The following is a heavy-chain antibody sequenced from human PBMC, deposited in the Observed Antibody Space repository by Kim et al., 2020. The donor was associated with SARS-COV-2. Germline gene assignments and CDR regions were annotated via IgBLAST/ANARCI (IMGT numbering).Heavy chain of an antibody. D-gene: IGHD3-3*01. CDR1: GFTFSSYG. Sequence: GGSLRLSCAASGFTFSSYGMHWVRQAPGKGLEWVAAISYNRSNKYYADSVKGRFTISRDNSKNTLYLQMNSLRAEDTAVYYCARARSFRSRGYACDFWG. J-gene: IGHJ3*01. CDR3: ARARSFRSRGYACDF. CDR2: ISYNRSNK. V-gene: IGHV3-33*08.